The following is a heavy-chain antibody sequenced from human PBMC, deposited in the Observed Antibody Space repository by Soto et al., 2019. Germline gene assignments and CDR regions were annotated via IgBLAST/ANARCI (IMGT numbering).Heavy chain of an antibody. D-gene: IGHD3-10*01. V-gene: IGHV4-31*01. J-gene: IGHJ3*02. CDR2: IYYSGST. Sequence: QVQLQESGPGLVKPSQTLSLTCTVSGGSISSGNYYWSWIRQHPGKGLEWIGYIYYSGSTYYNPSLKSLVTISVDTSKNQFSLKLSSVTAADTAVYYCARSTTDYGTSAFDILGQGTMVTVSS. CDR3: ARSTTDYGTSAFDI. CDR1: GGSISSGNYY.